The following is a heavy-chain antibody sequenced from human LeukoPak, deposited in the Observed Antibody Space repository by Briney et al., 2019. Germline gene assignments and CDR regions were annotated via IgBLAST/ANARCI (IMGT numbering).Heavy chain of an antibody. V-gene: IGHV3-73*01. CDR1: GFTFSGSA. CDR2: IRSEANSYAT. D-gene: IGHD6-13*01. J-gene: IGHJ1*01. Sequence: GGSLKLSCAASGFTFSGSAMHWVRQASGKGLEWVGRIRSEANSYATLYVASVKGRFTISRDNSKNTLYLQMNSLRAEDTAVYYCAKGGVYSSSWPAEYFQHWGQGTPVTVSS. CDR3: AKGGVYSSSWPAEYFQH.